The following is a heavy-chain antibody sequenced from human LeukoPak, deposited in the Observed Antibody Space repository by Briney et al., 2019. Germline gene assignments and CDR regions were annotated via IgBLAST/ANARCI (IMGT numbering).Heavy chain of an antibody. V-gene: IGHV3-21*01. J-gene: IGHJ4*02. Sequence: GGSLRLSCVGSGFDFNYYDINWVRQAPGKGLEWVSSISSRSSYIYFADSAKGRFTISRDNANGSVFLHMTSLRPEDTAVYYCARRGGMSSGRSFDHWGQATLVTVSS. CDR1: GFDFNYYD. CDR3: ARRGGMSSGRSFDH. D-gene: IGHD3-16*01. CDR2: ISSRSSYI.